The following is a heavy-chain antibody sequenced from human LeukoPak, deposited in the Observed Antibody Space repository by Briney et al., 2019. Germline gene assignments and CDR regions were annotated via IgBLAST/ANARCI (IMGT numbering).Heavy chain of an antibody. CDR2: IYPRDSDT. CDR3: ARYPRGGRRGCGSAGIGVVY. V-gene: IGHV5-51*01. J-gene: IGHJ4*02. CDR1: GFSFTTYW. D-gene: IGHD3-3*01. Sequence: GESLRISCKASGFSFTTYWIGWVRQMPGKGLEWMGIIYPRDSDTKYSPSFQGQVTISADKSTSTAYLQWSSLKASDTAIYYCARYPRGGRRGCGSAGIGVVYWGQGTLVTVSS.